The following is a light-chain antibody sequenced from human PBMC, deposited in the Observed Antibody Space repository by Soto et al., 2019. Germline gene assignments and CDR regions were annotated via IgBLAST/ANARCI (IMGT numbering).Light chain of an antibody. CDR3: QQFYYYPHT. Sequence: EIVLTQSPATLSVSPGEGATLSCRASQGIGSTLAWYQQKPGQTPRLLIYDTSTRATGVPARFSGSASGAEFTLTITSLQSEDFAIYYCQQFYYYPHTFGQGTKLEVK. J-gene: IGKJ2*01. CDR2: DTS. CDR1: QGIGST. V-gene: IGKV3-15*01.